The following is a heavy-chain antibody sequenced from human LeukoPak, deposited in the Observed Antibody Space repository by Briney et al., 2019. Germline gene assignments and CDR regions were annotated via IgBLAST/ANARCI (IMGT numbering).Heavy chain of an antibody. CDR1: GFTFSSYA. CDR3: ASLDTALLKGGY. Sequence: GGSLRLSCAASGFTFSSYAMSWVRQAPGKGLEWVSAISGSGGSTYYADSVKGRFTISRDNAEISLYLQMNSLRAEDTALYYCASLDTALLKGGYWGQGTLVTVSS. CDR2: ISGSGGST. V-gene: IGHV3-23*01. D-gene: IGHD5-18*01. J-gene: IGHJ4*02.